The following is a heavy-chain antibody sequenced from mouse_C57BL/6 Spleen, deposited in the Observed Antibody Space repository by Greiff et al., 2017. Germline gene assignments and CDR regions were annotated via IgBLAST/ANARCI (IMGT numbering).Heavy chain of an antibody. Sequence: LVESGPELVKPGASVKISCKASGYAFSSSWMNWVKQRPGKGLEWIGRIYPGDGDTTYNGKFKGKAPLTADKSSSTAYMQLSSLTSADSAVXVVERTGGSGSYYYAMDYWGQGTSVTVSS. CDR2: IYPGDGDT. D-gene: IGHD1-1*01. CDR1: GYAFSSSW. J-gene: IGHJ4*01. V-gene: IGHV1-82*01. CDR3: ERTGGSGSYYYAMDY.